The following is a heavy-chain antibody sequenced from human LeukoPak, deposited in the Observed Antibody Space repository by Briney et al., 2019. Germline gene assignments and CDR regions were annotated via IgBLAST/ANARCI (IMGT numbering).Heavy chain of an antibody. D-gene: IGHD3-22*01. CDR3: ARPYYYDSRIDP. CDR2: MYYSGST. Sequence: MTSQTLSLTCTVSGGSISSGDYYWSWIRQPPGKGLEWIAYMYYSGSTYYHPSLKSRVTMSADTSKNQLSLKLSSVTAADTAVYYCARPYYYDSRIDPWGQGILVTASS. J-gene: IGHJ5*02. V-gene: IGHV4-30-4*01. CDR1: GGSISSGDYY.